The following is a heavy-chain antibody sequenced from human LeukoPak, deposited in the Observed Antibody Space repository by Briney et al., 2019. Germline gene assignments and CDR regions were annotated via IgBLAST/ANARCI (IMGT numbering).Heavy chain of an antibody. D-gene: IGHD3-22*01. CDR1: GGSISSGGYY. V-gene: IGHV4-31*03. CDR2: IYYSGST. J-gene: IGHJ4*02. CDR3: ARGLTQYDSSGYSYYFDY. Sequence: SETLSLTCTVSGGSISSGGYYWSWIRQHPGKGLEWIGDIYYSGSTYYNPSLKSRVTISVDTSKNQFSLKLSSVTAADTAVYYCARGLTQYDSSGYSYYFDYWGQGTLVTVSS.